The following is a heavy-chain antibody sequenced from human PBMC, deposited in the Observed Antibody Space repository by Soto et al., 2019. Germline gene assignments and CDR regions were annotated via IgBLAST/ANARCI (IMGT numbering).Heavy chain of an antibody. CDR2: ISSSSSTI. V-gene: IGHV3-48*02. J-gene: IGHJ3*02. Sequence: PGGSLRLSCAASGFTFSSYSMNWVRQAPWKGLEWVSYISSSSSTIYYADSVKGRFTISRDNAKNSLYLQMNSLRDEDTAVYYCARDVVVVAATLLPDAFDIWGQGTMVTVSS. CDR3: ARDVVVVAATLLPDAFDI. CDR1: GFTFSSYS. D-gene: IGHD2-15*01.